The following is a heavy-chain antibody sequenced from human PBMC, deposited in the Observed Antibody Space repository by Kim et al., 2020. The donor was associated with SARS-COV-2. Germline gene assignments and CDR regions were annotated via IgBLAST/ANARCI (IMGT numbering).Heavy chain of an antibody. J-gene: IGHJ6*02. CDR3: ARERYEILSGRHYGMDV. Sequence: ASVKVSFKASGYTFTSYDINWVRQATGQGLEWMGWMNPNSGNTGYAQKFQGRVTMTRNTSISTAYMELSSLRSEDTAVYYCARERYEILSGRHYGMDVWGQGTTVTVSS. CDR1: GYTFTSYD. CDR2: MNPNSGNT. V-gene: IGHV1-8*01. D-gene: IGHD3-9*01.